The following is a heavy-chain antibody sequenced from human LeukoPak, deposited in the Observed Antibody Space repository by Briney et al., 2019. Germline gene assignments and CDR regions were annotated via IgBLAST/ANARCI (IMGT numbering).Heavy chain of an antibody. CDR3: ARQYCSSTSCIAYYYYYYGMDV. J-gene: IGHJ6*02. Sequence: SVKVSCKASGYTFTSYYMHWVRQAPGQGLEWMGGIIPIFGTANYAQKFQGRVTITADESASAAYMELSSLRSEDTAVYYCARQYCSSTSCIAYYYYYYGMDVWGQGTTVTVSS. D-gene: IGHD2-2*01. CDR2: IIPIFGTA. V-gene: IGHV1-69*13. CDR1: GYTFTSYY.